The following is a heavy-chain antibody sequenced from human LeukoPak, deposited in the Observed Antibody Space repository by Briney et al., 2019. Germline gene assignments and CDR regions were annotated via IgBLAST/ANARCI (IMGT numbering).Heavy chain of an antibody. CDR2: INHSGST. CDR1: GGSFSGYY. J-gene: IGHJ4*02. CDR3: ARLYCYDSSGYSHGGIDY. V-gene: IGHV4-34*01. Sequence: SETLSLTCAVYGGSFSGYYRSWIRQPPGMGLEWIGEINHSGSTNYNPSLKSRVTISVDTSKNQFSLKLSSVTAADTAVYYCARLYCYDSSGYSHGGIDYWGQGTLVTVSS. D-gene: IGHD3-22*01.